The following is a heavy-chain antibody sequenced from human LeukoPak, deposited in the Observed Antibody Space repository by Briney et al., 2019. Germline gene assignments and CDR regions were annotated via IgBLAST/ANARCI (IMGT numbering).Heavy chain of an antibody. CDR3: ARDYGGNSRTPI. J-gene: IGHJ4*02. CDR1: GFTVSSNY. V-gene: IGHV3-53*01. CDR2: IYSGGNT. Sequence: GGSLRLSCAASGFTVSSNYMSWVRQAPGKGLEWVSVIYSGGNTYYADSVKGRFTISRDNSKNTLYLQMNSLRAEDTAVYYCARDYGGNSRTPIWGQGTLVTVSS. D-gene: IGHD4-23*01.